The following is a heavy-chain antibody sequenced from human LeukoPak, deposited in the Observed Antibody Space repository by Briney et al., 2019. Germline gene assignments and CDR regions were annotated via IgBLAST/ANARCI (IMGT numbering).Heavy chain of an antibody. Sequence: GSLRLSCAASGFTFSSYSMNWVRQAPGKGLEWVSYISSSSSTIYYADSVKGRFTISRDNAKNSLYLQMNSLRAEDTAVYYCAREEHYDSSGYYYFQQYGMDVWGQGTTVTVSS. J-gene: IGHJ6*02. D-gene: IGHD3-22*01. CDR3: AREEHYDSSGYYYFQQYGMDV. V-gene: IGHV3-48*04. CDR2: ISSSSSTI. CDR1: GFTFSSYS.